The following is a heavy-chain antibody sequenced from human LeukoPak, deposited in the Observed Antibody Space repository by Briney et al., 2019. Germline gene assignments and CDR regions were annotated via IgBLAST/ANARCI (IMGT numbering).Heavy chain of an antibody. CDR2: IYYSGST. J-gene: IGHJ4*02. Sequence: PSETLSLTCTVSGGSISSSSYYWGWIRQPPGKGLEWIGSIYYSGSTYYNPSLKSRVTISVDTSKNQFSLKLTSVTAADTAVYYCARGARGSYSYWGQGTLVTVSS. CDR3: ARGARGSYSY. D-gene: IGHD1-26*01. V-gene: IGHV4-39*01. CDR1: GGSISSSSYY.